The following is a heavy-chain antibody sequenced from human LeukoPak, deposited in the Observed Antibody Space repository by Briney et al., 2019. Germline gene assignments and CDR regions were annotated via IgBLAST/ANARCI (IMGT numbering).Heavy chain of an antibody. J-gene: IGHJ4*02. D-gene: IGHD5-12*01. Sequence: SETLSLTCTVSGGSVSSGNYYWSWIRQPPGTGLEWIGYVFNSGSTNYNPSLKSRVGISVDKPKNQFSLKVSSVTAADTAVYYCASGGPYSGYIYWGQGSLVTVSS. V-gene: IGHV4-61*01. CDR1: GGSVSSGNYY. CDR3: ASGGPYSGYIY. CDR2: VFNSGST.